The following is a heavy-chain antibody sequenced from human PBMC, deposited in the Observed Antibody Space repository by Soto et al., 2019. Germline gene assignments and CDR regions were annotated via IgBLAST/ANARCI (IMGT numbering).Heavy chain of an antibody. Sequence: PVGSLRLSCSASGCTFSSYWMSWVRQAAGKGLEWVANIKQDGSEQYYVDSVRGRFTVSRDNAKNSQYLQMSSLRGEDTAVYYCARGFDFSFDYWGQGILVTVSS. CDR1: GCTFSSYW. V-gene: IGHV3-7*03. J-gene: IGHJ4*02. CDR2: IKQDGSEQ. CDR3: ARGFDFSFDY. D-gene: IGHD3-3*01.